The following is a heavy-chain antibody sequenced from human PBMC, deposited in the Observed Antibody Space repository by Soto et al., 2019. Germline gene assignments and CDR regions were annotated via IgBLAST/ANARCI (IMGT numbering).Heavy chain of an antibody. J-gene: IGHJ6*02. D-gene: IGHD5-12*01. CDR1: GGTFNNYP. Sequence: SVKVSCKASGGTFNNYPITWVRQAPGEGLEWMGGSIPIFGTANYAQKFQGRVTISVDESTSTAYMELSSLSSEDTAVYYCARGRGYSGDDHYYYFDMDVWGQGTTVTVSS. V-gene: IGHV1-69*13. CDR2: SIPIFGTA. CDR3: ARGRGYSGDDHYYYFDMDV.